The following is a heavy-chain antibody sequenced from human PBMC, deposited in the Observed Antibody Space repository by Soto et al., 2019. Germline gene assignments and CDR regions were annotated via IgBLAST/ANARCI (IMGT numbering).Heavy chain of an antibody. CDR1: GFSLSTSGVG. V-gene: IGHV2-5*02. Sequence: QITLKESGPTLVRPTQTLTLTCAFSGFSLSTSGVGVGWIRQPPGKALEWLAVIYWDDSKHYSPSLRSRLTITKAPPKNPVVLTTPNMDPMHTGTYYCAHKGPEDWPLDYWCQGTLVTVSS. J-gene: IGHJ4*02. D-gene: IGHD3-9*01. CDR2: IYWDDSK. CDR3: AHKGPEDWPLDY.